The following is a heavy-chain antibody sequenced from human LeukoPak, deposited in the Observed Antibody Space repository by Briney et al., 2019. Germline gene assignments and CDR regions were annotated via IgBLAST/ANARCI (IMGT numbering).Heavy chain of an antibody. CDR2: ISAYNGNT. J-gene: IGHJ3*02. D-gene: IGHD2-2*01. V-gene: IGHV1-18*01. CDR1: GYTFTSYG. Sequence: ASVNVSCKASGYTFTSYGISSVRQAPGQGREGMGWISAYNGNTNYTKKLQGRVTMTTATSRSTAYMELWSLRSDVTAVYYCARDCSSTSCYAGSAFDIWGQGTMVTVSS. CDR3: ARDCSSTSCYAGSAFDI.